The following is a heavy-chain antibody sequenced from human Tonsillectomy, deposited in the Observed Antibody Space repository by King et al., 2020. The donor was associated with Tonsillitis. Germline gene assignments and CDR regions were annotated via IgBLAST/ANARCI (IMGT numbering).Heavy chain of an antibody. D-gene: IGHD5-18*01. V-gene: IGHV3-21*01. CDR1: GFTFSSYT. J-gene: IGHJ2*01. CDR2: IIGSGSYI. CDR3: ARSKANGQLWSSDWYFDL. Sequence: VQLVESGGGLVKPGGSLRLSCAASGFTFSSYTKNWVRQAPGKGLDGVSSIIGSGSYIYYADSVKGRFTISRDNADNALYLQMNSLRAEDTAVYYCARSKANGQLWSSDWYFDLWGRGTLVTVSS.